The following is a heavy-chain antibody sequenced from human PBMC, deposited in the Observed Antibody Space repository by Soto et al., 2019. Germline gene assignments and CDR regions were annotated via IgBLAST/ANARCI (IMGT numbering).Heavy chain of an antibody. CDR2: IIPMFGTA. CDR3: ARYRYCSCGSCYFSNDV. V-gene: IGHV1-69*12. CDR1: GGTFSSYG. Sequence: QVQLVQSGAEVKKPGSSVKVSCKAPGGTFSSYGITWVRQAPGQGLEWMGGIIPMFGTADYAQNFQGRVTITADESSSTTYMVLSSLRSEDTAVYYCARYRYCSCGSCYFSNDVWGQGTTVTVSS. J-gene: IGHJ6*02. D-gene: IGHD2-15*01.